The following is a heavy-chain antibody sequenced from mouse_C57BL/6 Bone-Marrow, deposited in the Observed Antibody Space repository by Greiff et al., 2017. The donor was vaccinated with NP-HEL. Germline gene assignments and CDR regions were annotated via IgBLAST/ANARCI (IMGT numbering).Heavy chain of an antibody. CDR3: ARGGLPPYWYFDV. V-gene: IGHV1-69*01. Sequence: QFQLQQPGAELVMPGASVKLSCKASGYTFTSYWMHWVKQRPGQGLEWIGEIDPSDSYTNYNQKFKGKSTLTVDKSSSTAYMQLSSLTSEDSAVYYCARGGLPPYWYFDVWGTGTTVTVSS. CDR2: IDPSDSYT. CDR1: GYTFTSYW. D-gene: IGHD2-2*01. J-gene: IGHJ1*03.